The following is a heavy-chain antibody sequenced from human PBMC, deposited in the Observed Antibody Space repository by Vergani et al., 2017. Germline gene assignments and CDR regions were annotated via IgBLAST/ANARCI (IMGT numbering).Heavy chain of an antibody. CDR1: GGSFSGYY. CDR2: INHSGST. Sequence: QVQLQQWGAGLLKPSETLSLTCAVYGGSFSGYYWSWIRQPPGKGLEWVGEINHSGSTNYNPSLKGRVTISVDTSKNQFSLKLSSVTAADPAVYYCARDPTGXRGPVAARSGYMDVWGKGTTVTVSS. V-gene: IGHV4-34*01. J-gene: IGHJ6*03. D-gene: IGHD6-6*01. CDR3: ARDPTGXRGPVAARSGYMDV.